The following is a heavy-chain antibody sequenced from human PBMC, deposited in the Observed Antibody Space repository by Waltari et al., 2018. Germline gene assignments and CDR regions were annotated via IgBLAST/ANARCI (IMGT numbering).Heavy chain of an antibody. V-gene: IGHV4-34*01. CDR3: ARHAGIVVVPAAIRGFDY. D-gene: IGHD2-2*02. Sequence: QVQLQQWGAGLLKPSETLSLTCAVYGGSFSGYYWHWIRQPPGKGLEGIGEINHSGSTNYNPSLKSRVTISVDTSKNQFSLKLSSVTAADTAVYYCARHAGIVVVPAAIRGFDYWGQGALVTVSS. CDR1: GGSFSGYY. CDR2: INHSGST. J-gene: IGHJ4*02.